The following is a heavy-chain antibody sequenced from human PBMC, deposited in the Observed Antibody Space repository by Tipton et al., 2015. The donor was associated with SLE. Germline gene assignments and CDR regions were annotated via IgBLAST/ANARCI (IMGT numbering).Heavy chain of an antibody. D-gene: IGHD4-17*01. CDR2: IYYSGST. V-gene: IGHV4-59*11. CDR3: ARERGSYGDYYFDY. CDR1: GGSISSHY. J-gene: IGHJ4*02. Sequence: LRLSCTVSGGSISSHYWSWIRQPPGKGLEWIGYIYYSGSTNYNPSLKSRVTISVDTSKNQFSLKLSSVTAADTAVYYCARERGSYGDYYFDYWGQGTLVTVSS.